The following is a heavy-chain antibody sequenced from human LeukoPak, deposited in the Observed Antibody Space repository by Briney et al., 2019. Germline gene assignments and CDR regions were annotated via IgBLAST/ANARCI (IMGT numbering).Heavy chain of an antibody. CDR3: ARSYSMDV. J-gene: IGHJ6*02. V-gene: IGHV3-23*01. Sequence: GGSLRLSCAASGFTFSSYGMSWVRQAPGKGLEWVSVISASGGSTFYADSVKGRFTISRDNSRNTLYLQMNSLRAEDTAVYYCARSYSMDVWGQGTTVTVSS. D-gene: IGHD5-18*01. CDR1: GFTFSSYG. CDR2: ISASGGST.